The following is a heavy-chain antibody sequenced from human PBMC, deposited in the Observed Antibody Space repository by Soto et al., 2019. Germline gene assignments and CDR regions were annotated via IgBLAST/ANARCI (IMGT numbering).Heavy chain of an antibody. D-gene: IGHD6-13*01. V-gene: IGHV4-39*01. J-gene: IGHJ4*02. CDR3: ARHGPGPSPRYSSSWYKS. CDR2: IYYSGST. Sequence: SETLSLTCTVSGGSISSSSYYWGWIRQPPGKGLEWIGSIYYSGSTYYNPSLKSRVTISVDTSKNQFSLKLSFVTAADTAVYYCARHGPGPSPRYSSSWYKSWGQGTLVTVSS. CDR1: GGSISSSSYY.